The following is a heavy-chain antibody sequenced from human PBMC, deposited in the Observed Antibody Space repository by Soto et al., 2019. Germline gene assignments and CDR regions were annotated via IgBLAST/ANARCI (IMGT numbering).Heavy chain of an antibody. CDR3: FRDGEGQCQWFGSTFDF. V-gene: IGHV1-46*03. Sequence: HAPRQGFEWIGIINTSGGATSYAHKFQDRVDMTRDTSTSTVYMELSSLRSEDTAVYYFFRDGEGQCQWFGSTFDFWGQGTMVTVSS. J-gene: IGHJ3*01. CDR2: INTSGGAT. D-gene: IGHD3-16*01.